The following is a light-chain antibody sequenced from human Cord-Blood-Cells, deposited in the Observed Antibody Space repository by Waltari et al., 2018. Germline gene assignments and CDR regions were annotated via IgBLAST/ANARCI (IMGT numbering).Light chain of an antibody. CDR2: QDS. V-gene: IGLV3-1*01. J-gene: IGLJ1*01. CDR3: QAWDSSTYV. CDR1: KLGVKY. Sequence: SYELPQPPSVSVSPGQTASIPCPGDKLGVKYACWYQQKPGQSPVLVIYQDSKRPSGIPERFSGSNSGNTATLTISGTQAMDEADYYCQAWDSSTYVFGTGTKVTVL.